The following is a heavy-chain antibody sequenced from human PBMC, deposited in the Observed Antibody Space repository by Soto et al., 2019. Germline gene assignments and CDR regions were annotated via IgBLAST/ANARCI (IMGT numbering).Heavy chain of an antibody. D-gene: IGHD1-26*01. V-gene: IGHV3-23*01. CDR3: AKSSPTGRGRALPSFDP. Sequence: EVQLSESGGGLVQPGGSLRLSCEGSGFTFSTYAMTWVRQAPGKGLEWVSTISGGGGSTFYADSVKGRFTISRDNSKNTLYLQMNSLRAEDTAIYYCAKSSPTGRGRALPSFDPWGQGTLLTVSS. J-gene: IGHJ5*02. CDR2: ISGGGGST. CDR1: GFTFSTYA.